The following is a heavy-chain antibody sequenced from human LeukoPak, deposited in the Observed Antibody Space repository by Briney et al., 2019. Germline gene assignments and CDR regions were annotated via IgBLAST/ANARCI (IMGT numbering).Heavy chain of an antibody. J-gene: IGHJ3*02. V-gene: IGHV1-46*01. Sequence: ASVKVSCKASGYTFTSYYMHWVRQAPGQGLEWMGIFNPSSDTTTYAQKFQGRVTMTRDTSSSTVHMELSSLRSEDTAVYHCARNSGTSNAFDMWGQGTMVTVSS. D-gene: IGHD1-26*01. CDR2: FNPSSDTT. CDR1: GYTFTSYY. CDR3: ARNSGTSNAFDM.